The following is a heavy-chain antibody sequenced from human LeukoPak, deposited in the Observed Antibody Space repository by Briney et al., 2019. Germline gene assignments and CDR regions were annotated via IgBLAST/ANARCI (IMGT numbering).Heavy chain of an antibody. D-gene: IGHD5-18*01. CDR3: ARGQGIQLWADVFDI. J-gene: IGHJ3*02. CDR1: GFTVSSNY. CDR2: IYSGGGT. Sequence: GGSLRLSCAASGFTVSSNYMSWVRQAPGKGLEWVSVIYSGGGTYYADAVKGRFTISRDNSKNTLYLQMGSLRAEDMAVYYCARGQGIQLWADVFDIWGQGTMVTVSS. V-gene: IGHV3-66*01.